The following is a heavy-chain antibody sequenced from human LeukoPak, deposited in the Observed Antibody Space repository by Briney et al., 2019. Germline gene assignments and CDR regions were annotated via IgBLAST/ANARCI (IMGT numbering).Heavy chain of an antibody. Sequence: GGSLRLSCAASGFTFSDYYMSWIRQAPGKGLEWVSYISSSGSTIYYAHSVKGRFTISRDNAKNSLYLQMHSLRAEDTAVYYCARGDYYDSSGYYYWGQGTLVTVSS. CDR1: GFTFSDYY. CDR3: ARGDYYDSSGYYY. J-gene: IGHJ4*02. CDR2: ISSSGSTI. V-gene: IGHV3-11*04. D-gene: IGHD3-22*01.